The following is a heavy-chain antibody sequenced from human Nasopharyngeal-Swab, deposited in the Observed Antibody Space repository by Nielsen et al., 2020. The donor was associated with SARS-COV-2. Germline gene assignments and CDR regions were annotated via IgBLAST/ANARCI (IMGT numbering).Heavy chain of an antibody. Sequence: GESLKISCEASGFTFSRHWMHWVRQIPGKGLVWVSHITSDGSSTDYADSVKGRFTISRDNAKNTLYLQMNSLRAEDTAVYYCAREPVDTAMVYYYYGMDVWGQGTTVTVSS. CDR2: ITSDGSST. V-gene: IGHV3-74*01. CDR3: AREPVDTAMVYYYYGMDV. D-gene: IGHD5-18*01. CDR1: GFTFSRHW. J-gene: IGHJ6*02.